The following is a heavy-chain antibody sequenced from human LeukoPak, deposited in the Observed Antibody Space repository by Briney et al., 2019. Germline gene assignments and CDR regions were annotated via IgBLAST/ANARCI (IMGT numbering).Heavy chain of an antibody. D-gene: IGHD3-22*01. V-gene: IGHV4-59*01. J-gene: IGHJ3*02. CDR3: ARVYHDSSGYRPPTWAFDI. CDR1: GGSISSYY. Sequence: SGTLSLTCTVSGGSISSYYWSWIRQPPGKGLEWIGYIYYSGSTNYNPSLKSRVTISVDTSKNQFSLKLSSVTAADTAVYYCARVYHDSSGYRPPTWAFDIWGQGTMVTVSS. CDR2: IYYSGST.